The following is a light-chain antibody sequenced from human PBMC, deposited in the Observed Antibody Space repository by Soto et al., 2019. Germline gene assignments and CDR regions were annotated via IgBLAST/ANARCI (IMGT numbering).Light chain of an antibody. CDR1: QSVSSSF. Sequence: IELTQSPGTLSFSPGERATLSCRASQSVSSSFLAWYLQKPGQAPRLLIYGASSRATGIPDRFSGSGSGPDFNVTISRLEPEDFAVYYCQQYGTAPGTCGKVSQLEVK. CDR2: GAS. V-gene: IGKV3-20*01. J-gene: IGKJ2*01. CDR3: QQYGTAPGT.